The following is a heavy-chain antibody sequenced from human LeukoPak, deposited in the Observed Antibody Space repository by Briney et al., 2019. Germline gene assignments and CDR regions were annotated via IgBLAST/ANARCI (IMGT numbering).Heavy chain of an antibody. CDR2: ISAYNGNT. D-gene: IGHD3-10*01. CDR3: ARELTPYGSGSYAAY. V-gene: IGHV1-18*04. J-gene: IGHJ4*02. Sequence: ASVKVSCQASGYTFTSYGISWVRQAPGQGLEWMGWISAYNGNTNYAQKLQGGVTMTTDTSTSTAYMELRSLRSDDTAVYYCARELTPYGSGSYAAYWGQGTLVTVSS. CDR1: GYTFTSYG.